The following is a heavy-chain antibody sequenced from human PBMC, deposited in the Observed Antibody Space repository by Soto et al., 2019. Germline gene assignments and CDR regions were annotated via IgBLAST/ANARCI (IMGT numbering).Heavy chain of an antibody. J-gene: IGHJ4*02. CDR1: GFTFSPYT. D-gene: IGHD2-21*02. Sequence: QVQLVESGGGVVQPGRSLGLSCAVSGFTFSPYTMHWVRQAPGKGLEWVAVISYDGSNKYYADSVKGRFTISRDNSKNTLYLQMNRLRAEDTAVYYCARGGGFCGGDCYKGGVDYWGQGTLVTVSS. CDR3: ARGGGFCGGDCYKGGVDY. V-gene: IGHV3-30-3*01. CDR2: ISYDGSNK.